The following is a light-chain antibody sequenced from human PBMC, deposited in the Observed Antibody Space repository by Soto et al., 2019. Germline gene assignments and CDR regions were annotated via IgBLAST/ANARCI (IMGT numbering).Light chain of an antibody. Sequence: IQVTQSPSSLSASVGDRVTITCRTSQGIRSALGWYQQKPGKVPKLLIYAASTLQSGVPSRFSGSGSGTDFTLTISSLQPEDFAVYYCQQYGSSPPGLTFGGGTKVDI. CDR3: QQYGSSPPGLT. V-gene: IGKV1-17*01. CDR1: QGIRSA. CDR2: AAS. J-gene: IGKJ4*01.